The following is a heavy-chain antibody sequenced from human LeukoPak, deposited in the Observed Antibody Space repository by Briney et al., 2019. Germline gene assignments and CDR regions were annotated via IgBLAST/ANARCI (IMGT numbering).Heavy chain of an antibody. CDR3: ARGHYIPGYSSGWYDY. V-gene: IGHV4-59*01. CDR2: IYYSGST. Sequence: SETLSLTCTVSGGSISSYYWSWIRQPPGKGLEWIGYIYYSGSTNYNPSLKSRVTISVDTSKNRFSLKLSSVTAADTAVYYCARGHYIPGYSSGWYDYWGQGTLVTVSS. CDR1: GGSISSYY. D-gene: IGHD6-19*01. J-gene: IGHJ4*02.